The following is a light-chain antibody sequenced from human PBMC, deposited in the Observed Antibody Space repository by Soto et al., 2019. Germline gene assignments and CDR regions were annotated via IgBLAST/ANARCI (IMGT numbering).Light chain of an antibody. CDR1: QSVSSSY. CDR2: GAS. J-gene: IGKJ1*01. V-gene: IGKV3-20*01. CDR3: QQYGRSPWT. Sequence: IVLTLSPGTLSLSPGARATLSCRASQSVSSSYLAWYQQKNGQAPGLLIYGASSRATGIPDRFSGSGSGTDFNLTISRLETEDFAVYYCQQYGRSPWTFGQGTKVDIK.